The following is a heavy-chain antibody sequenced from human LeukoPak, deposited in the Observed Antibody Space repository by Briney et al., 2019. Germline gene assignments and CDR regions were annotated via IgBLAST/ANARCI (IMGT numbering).Heavy chain of an antibody. V-gene: IGHV1-2*02. Sequence: ASVKVSCKASGYTFTCYYMHWVRQAPGQGLEWMGWINPNSGGTNYAQKFQGRVTMTRDTSISTAYMELSRLRSDDTAVYYCARGLLVEQWLGHFDYWGQGTLVTVSS. CDR1: GYTFTCYY. J-gene: IGHJ4*02. D-gene: IGHD6-19*01. CDR2: INPNSGGT. CDR3: ARGLLVEQWLGHFDY.